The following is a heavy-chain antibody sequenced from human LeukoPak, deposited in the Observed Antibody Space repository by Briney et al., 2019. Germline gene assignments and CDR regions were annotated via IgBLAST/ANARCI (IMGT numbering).Heavy chain of an antibody. Sequence: PSETLSLTCAVYGGSFSGYYWSWIRQPPGKGLEWIGEINHSGSTNYNPSLKSRVTISVDTSKNQFSLKLSSVTAADTAVYYCARGRLTYYYGSGSESGWFDPWGQGTLVTVSS. D-gene: IGHD3-10*01. J-gene: IGHJ5*02. V-gene: IGHV4-34*01. CDR1: GGSFSGYY. CDR2: INHSGST. CDR3: ARGRLTYYYGSGSESGWFDP.